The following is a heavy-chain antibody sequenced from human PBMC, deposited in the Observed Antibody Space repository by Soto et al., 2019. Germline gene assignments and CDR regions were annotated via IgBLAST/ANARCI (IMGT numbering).Heavy chain of an antibody. CDR3: ARADSTTVTISDYYYYYYYMDV. CDR2: IKQDGSEK. CDR1: GFTFSSYW. J-gene: IGHJ6*03. D-gene: IGHD4-17*01. Sequence: GGSLRLSCAASGFTFSSYWMSWVRQAPGKGLEWVANIKQDGSEKYYVDSVKGRFTISRDNAKNSLYLQMNSLRAEDTAVYYCARADSTTVTISDYYYYYYYMDVWGKGTTVTVSS. V-gene: IGHV3-7*01.